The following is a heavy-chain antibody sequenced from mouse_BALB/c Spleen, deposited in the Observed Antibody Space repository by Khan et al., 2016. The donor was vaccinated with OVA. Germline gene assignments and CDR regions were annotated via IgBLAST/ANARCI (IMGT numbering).Heavy chain of an antibody. V-gene: IGHV3-2*02. Sequence: EVKLLESGPGLVKPSQSLSLTCTVTGYSITSDYAWDWIRQFPGNKLEWMGYISYGGSTSYNPSLKSRISITRDTSKNQFFLQLNSVTTEDTATYYCARKNYYGYAMDNWGQGTSVTVS. D-gene: IGHD1-1*01. CDR2: ISYGGST. CDR1: GYSITSDYA. J-gene: IGHJ4*01. CDR3: ARKNYYGYAMDN.